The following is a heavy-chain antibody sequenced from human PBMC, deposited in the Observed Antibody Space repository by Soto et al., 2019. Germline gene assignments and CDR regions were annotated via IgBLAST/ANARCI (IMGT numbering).Heavy chain of an antibody. Sequence: QVQLVESGGGVVQPGRSLRLSCAASRFTFSTYSMHWVRQAPGKGLEWVAVISHDGRHIYYADSVKGRFTISRDNSKNTLYLQTSSLRAEDTAVYYCARGMSTMILGGYFDLWGRGTLVIVSS. CDR1: RFTFSTYS. D-gene: IGHD3-22*01. CDR3: ARGMSTMILGGYFDL. CDR2: ISHDGRHI. V-gene: IGHV3-30-3*01. J-gene: IGHJ2*01.